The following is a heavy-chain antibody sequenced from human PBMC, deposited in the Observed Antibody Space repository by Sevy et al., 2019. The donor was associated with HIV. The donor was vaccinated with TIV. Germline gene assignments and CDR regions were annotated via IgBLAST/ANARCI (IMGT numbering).Heavy chain of an antibody. V-gene: IGHV3-73*01. J-gene: IGHJ3*02. Sequence: GGSLRLSCAASGFIFSGSAIHWVRQASGKGLEWLERISSNPKSYATAYAASLKGRFTISRDDSKNTAYLQMNSLKTEDTAVYYCTRHLYESSGEDAFDIWGQGTMVTVSS. D-gene: IGHD3-22*01. CDR2: ISSNPKSYAT. CDR3: TRHLYESSGEDAFDI. CDR1: GFIFSGSA.